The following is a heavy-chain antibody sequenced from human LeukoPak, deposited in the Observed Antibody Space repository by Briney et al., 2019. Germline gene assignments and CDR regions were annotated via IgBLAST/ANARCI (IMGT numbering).Heavy chain of an antibody. J-gene: IGHJ4*02. Sequence: GGSLRLSCAASGFTFSSYAMSWVRQAPGKGLEWVSAIRDSGGSTYYADSVKGRFTISRDNSKSTLYLQMNSLRAEDAAVYYCVKDTVKGSYSVFDYWGQGTLVTVSS. CDR1: GFTFSSYA. CDR2: IRDSGGST. D-gene: IGHD1-26*01. V-gene: IGHV3-23*01. CDR3: VKDTVKGSYSVFDY.